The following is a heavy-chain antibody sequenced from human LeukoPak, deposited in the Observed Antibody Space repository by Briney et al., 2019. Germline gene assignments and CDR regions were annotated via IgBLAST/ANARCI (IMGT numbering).Heavy chain of an antibody. D-gene: IGHD6-19*01. CDR1: GYTFTSYG. CDR2: ISAYNGNT. Sequence: ASVKVSCKASGYTFTSYGISWVRQAPGQGLEWMGWISAYNGNTNYAQKLQGRVTMTTDTSTSTAYMELRSLRSDDTAVYYCARAPGYSSGWYRGFFWFDPWGQGTLATVSS. V-gene: IGHV1-18*01. J-gene: IGHJ5*02. CDR3: ARAPGYSSGWYRGFFWFDP.